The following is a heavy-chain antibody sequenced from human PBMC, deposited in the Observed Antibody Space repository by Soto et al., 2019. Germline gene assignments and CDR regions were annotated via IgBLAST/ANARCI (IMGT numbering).Heavy chain of an antibody. V-gene: IGHV3-23*01. CDR2: ISGSGGST. CDR1: GFTFSNYA. Sequence: EVQLLESGGGLVQPGGSLRLSCAASGFTFSNYAMNWVRQAPGKGLEWVSVISGSGGSTYYADSVKGRFTISRDNSTHTLYLQMNSLRAEDTAVYYCASRSSGWYFDYWGQGTLVTVSS. D-gene: IGHD6-19*01. CDR3: ASRSSGWYFDY. J-gene: IGHJ4*02.